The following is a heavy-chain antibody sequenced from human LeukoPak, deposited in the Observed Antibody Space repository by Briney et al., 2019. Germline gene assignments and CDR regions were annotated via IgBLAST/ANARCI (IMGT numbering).Heavy chain of an antibody. V-gene: IGHV1-69*13. CDR1: GGTFSSYA. Sequence: SVKVSCKAPGGTFSSYAISWVRQAPGQGLEWMGGIIPIFGTANYAQKFQGRVTIIADESTSTAYMELSRLRSDDTAVYYCAREKEAPNWFDPWGQGTLVTVSS. J-gene: IGHJ5*02. D-gene: IGHD6-6*01. CDR3: AREKEAPNWFDP. CDR2: IIPIFGTA.